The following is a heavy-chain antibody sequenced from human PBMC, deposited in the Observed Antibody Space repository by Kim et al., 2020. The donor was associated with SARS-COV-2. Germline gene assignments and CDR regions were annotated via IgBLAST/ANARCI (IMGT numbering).Heavy chain of an antibody. CDR3: ATPGAAGQQVAFYYGMNV. CDR1: EFTFSSYG. CDR2: IWYDGSHI. D-gene: IGHD6-13*01. Sequence: GGSLRLSCVASEFTFSSYGMHWVRQAPGKGLEWVALIWYDGSHIYYADSVKGRFTVSRDNSRNTLFLQMNSLRAEDTAVYYCATPGAAGQQVAFYYGMNV. V-gene: IGHV3-33*01. J-gene: IGHJ6*01.